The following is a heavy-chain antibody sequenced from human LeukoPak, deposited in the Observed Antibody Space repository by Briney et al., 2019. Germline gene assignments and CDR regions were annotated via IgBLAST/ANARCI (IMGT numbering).Heavy chain of an antibody. Sequence: GGSLPHSCCASWFHLRILLKLYLRQGPGKGLEWVAYIAHHGNNKYYVDSVKGRFTISKDNSKGSLYLQMNSLRADDTAVYYCAKDGSWSCTDWGQGTLVRVS. V-gene: IGHV3-30*02. J-gene: IGHJ4*02. CDR3: AKDGSWSCTD. CDR1: WFHLRILL. D-gene: IGHD2-8*02. CDR2: IAHHGNNK.